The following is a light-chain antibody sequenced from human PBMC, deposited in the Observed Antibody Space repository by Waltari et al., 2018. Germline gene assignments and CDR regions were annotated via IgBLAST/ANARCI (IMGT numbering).Light chain of an antibody. Sequence: QSVLTQPPSASGAPGQRVTISCSGSSSNIGSNTVNWYQQLPGTAPKLPIYYNAQPPSGVPDRFSGSKSGTSASLAISGLQSEDEADYYCAAWDDSLNAEVFGGGTKLTVL. CDR1: SSNIGSNT. J-gene: IGLJ3*02. CDR3: AAWDDSLNAEV. V-gene: IGLV1-44*01. CDR2: YNA.